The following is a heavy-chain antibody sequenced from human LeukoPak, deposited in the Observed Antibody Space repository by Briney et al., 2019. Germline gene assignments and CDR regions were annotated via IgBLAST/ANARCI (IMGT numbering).Heavy chain of an antibody. D-gene: IGHD5-12*01. Sequence: GGSLRLSCAASGFTFSTYAMSWVRQAPGKGLEWVSGISGSGGSTYYTDSVKGRFTISRDNSKNMVFLQMNSLRAEDTAVYYCAREGKRWEVMWVRSNSVNNWLDPWGQGTLVTVSS. CDR3: AREGKRWEVMWVRSNSVNNWLDP. CDR1: GFTFSTYA. V-gene: IGHV3-23*01. J-gene: IGHJ5*02. CDR2: ISGSGGST.